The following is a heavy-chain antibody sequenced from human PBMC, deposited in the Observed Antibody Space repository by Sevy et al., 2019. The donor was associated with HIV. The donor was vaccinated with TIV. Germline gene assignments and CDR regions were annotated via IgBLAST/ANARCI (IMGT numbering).Heavy chain of an antibody. J-gene: IGHJ4*02. V-gene: IGHV3-23*01. Sequence: GGSLRLSCADSGFMFNSHAMSWVRQAPGKGLEWVSAISGSGGNTYYADSVKGRFTISRDNSKNTVYLQMNSLRAEDTAVYYCAKDSGINPMIVEALRYWGQGTLVTVSS. CDR1: GFMFNSHA. CDR3: AKDSGINPMIVEALRY. D-gene: IGHD3-22*01. CDR2: ISGSGGNT.